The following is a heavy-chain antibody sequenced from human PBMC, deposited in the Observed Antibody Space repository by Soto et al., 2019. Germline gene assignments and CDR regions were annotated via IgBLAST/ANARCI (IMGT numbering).Heavy chain of an antibody. D-gene: IGHD3-3*01. CDR3: AGTNYDFWSGYYAHGRSYYSYGMDL. CDR2: INPSGGST. V-gene: IGHV1-46*01. J-gene: IGHJ6*02. Sequence: ASVKVSCKASGYTFTSYYMHWVRQAPGQGLEWMGIINPSGGSTSYAQKFQGRVTMTRDTSTSTVYMELSSLRSEDTAVYYCAGTNYDFWSGYYAHGRSYYSYGMDLWGQGTTVTVSS. CDR1: GYTFTSYY.